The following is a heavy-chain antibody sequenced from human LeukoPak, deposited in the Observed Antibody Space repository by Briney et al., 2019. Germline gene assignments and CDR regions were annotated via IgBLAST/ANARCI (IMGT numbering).Heavy chain of an antibody. Sequence: PGGSLRLSCAASGFTFDSYGMSWVRQAPGKGLEWVSGINWNGDDTTYADSVKGRFTISRDNAKNMLYLQMNSLRAEDTAVYYCARDVVVPAAIYYYYYYMDVWGKGTTVTISS. CDR2: INWNGDDT. D-gene: IGHD2-2*01. J-gene: IGHJ6*03. CDR3: ARDVVVPAAIYYYYYYMDV. V-gene: IGHV3-20*04. CDR1: GFTFDSYG.